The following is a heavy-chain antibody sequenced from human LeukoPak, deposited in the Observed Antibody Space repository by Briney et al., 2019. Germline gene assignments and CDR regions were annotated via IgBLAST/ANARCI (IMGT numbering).Heavy chain of an antibody. CDR1: GGSISSYY. Sequence: PSETLSLTCTVSGGSISSYYWSWIRQPPGKGLEWIGYIYYSGSTNYNPSLKSRVTISVDTSKNQFSLKLSSVTAADTAVYYCARLVGSSRTFYYYYGMDVWGQGTTVTVSS. CDR3: ARLVGSSRTFYYYYGMDV. V-gene: IGHV4-59*08. D-gene: IGHD6-13*01. CDR2: IYYSGST. J-gene: IGHJ6*02.